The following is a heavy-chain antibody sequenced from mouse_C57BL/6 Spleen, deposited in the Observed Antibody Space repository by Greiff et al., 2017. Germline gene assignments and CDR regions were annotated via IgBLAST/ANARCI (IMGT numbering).Heavy chain of an antibody. D-gene: IGHD1-1*01. V-gene: IGHV1-64*01. CDR1: GYTFTSYW. J-gene: IGHJ2*01. CDR2: IHPNSGST. CDR3: ARTTTVVATHDY. Sequence: VQLQQPGAELVKPGASVNLSCKASGYTFTSYWMHWVKQRPGQGLEWIGMIHPNSGSTNYNEKFKSKATLTVDKSSSTAYMQLSSLTSEDSAVYYCARTTTVVATHDYWGQGTTLTVSS.